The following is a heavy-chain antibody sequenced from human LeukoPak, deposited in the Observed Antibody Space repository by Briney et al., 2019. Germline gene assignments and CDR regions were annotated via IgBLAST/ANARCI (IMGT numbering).Heavy chain of an antibody. J-gene: IGHJ4*02. CDR1: GFIFSNYG. CDR3: ARDPAEADC. V-gene: IGHV3-21*06. CDR2: INGGGNT. Sequence: GGSLRLSCAASGFIFSNYGMNWVRQAPGKGLEWVSSINGGGNTFYADSVKGRFAISRDNAKNSLHLQMNGLRAEDTAVYYCARDPAEADCWGQGTLVTVSS.